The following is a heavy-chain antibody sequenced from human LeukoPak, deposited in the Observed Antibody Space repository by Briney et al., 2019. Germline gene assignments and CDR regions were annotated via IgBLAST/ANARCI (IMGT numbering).Heavy chain of an antibody. V-gene: IGHV4-59*08. D-gene: IGHD2-15*01. CDR3: ARLGFCRGDNCLDDY. J-gene: IGHJ4*02. CDR2: IFYTGGT. CDR1: GGSMSPYY. Sequence: AETVPLPCTVSGGSMSPYYWSWMWQPPGKGPEYVGYIFYTGGTNYNPSLKRRVTVSLDTSKNQFSLKLSSVTATDTAVYYCARLGFCRGDNCLDDYWGQGNIGTDSS.